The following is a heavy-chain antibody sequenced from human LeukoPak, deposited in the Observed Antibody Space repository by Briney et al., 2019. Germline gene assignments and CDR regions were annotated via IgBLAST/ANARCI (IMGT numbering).Heavy chain of an antibody. D-gene: IGHD3-22*01. J-gene: IGHJ4*02. CDR1: GFTFSGSA. CDR2: IRSKANSYAT. CDR3: TRRLNYYDSSGSDY. Sequence: PGGSLRLSGAASGFTFSGSAMHLVRHASGKGLEWVGRIRSKANSYATAYAASVKGRCTISRDDSKNTAYLQMNSLRTEDTAVYYCTRRLNYYDSSGSDYWGQGTLVTVSS. V-gene: IGHV3-73*01.